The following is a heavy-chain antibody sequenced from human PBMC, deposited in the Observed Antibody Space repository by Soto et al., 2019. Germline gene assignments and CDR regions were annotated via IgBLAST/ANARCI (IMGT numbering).Heavy chain of an antibody. J-gene: IGHJ6*03. CDR1: GGSFSGYY. V-gene: IGHV4-34*01. CDR3: ARGRTPHYYGSGSYYNYRSSYYYYYYMDV. Sequence: PSETLSLTCAVYGGSFSGYYWSWIRQPTGKGLERIGEINHSGSTNYNPSLKSRVTISVDTSKNQFSLKLSSVTAADTAVYYCARGRTPHYYGSGSYYNYRSSYYYYYYMDVWGKGTTVTVSS. D-gene: IGHD3-10*01. CDR2: INHSGST.